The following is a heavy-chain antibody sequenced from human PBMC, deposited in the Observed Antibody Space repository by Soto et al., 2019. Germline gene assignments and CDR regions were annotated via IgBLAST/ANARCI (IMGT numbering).Heavy chain of an antibody. J-gene: IGHJ4*02. CDR1: GFTFSSFE. D-gene: IGHD4-17*01. Sequence: GGSLRLSCAASGFTFSSFEMIWVRQAPGKGLEWISYISDSGRTMYYADSVKGRFTISRDNTKNSLYLQMNSLRVEDTALYYCARSTVTSDWGQGTLVTVSS. CDR2: ISDSGRTM. V-gene: IGHV3-48*03. CDR3: ARSTVTSD.